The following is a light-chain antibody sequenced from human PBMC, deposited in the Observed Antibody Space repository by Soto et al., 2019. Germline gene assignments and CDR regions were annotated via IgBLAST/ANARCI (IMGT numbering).Light chain of an antibody. CDR2: GNR. V-gene: IGLV1-40*01. Sequence: QSVLTQPPSVSGAPGQRVTISCTGTSSNLGAGYDVHWYQQLPGAAPKLVIFGNRNRPSGVPERFSGAKSGTSASLSISGLRSEDEADYHCAAWDDSLSGWVFGGGTKLTVL. CDR3: AAWDDSLSGWV. CDR1: SSNLGAGYD. J-gene: IGLJ3*02.